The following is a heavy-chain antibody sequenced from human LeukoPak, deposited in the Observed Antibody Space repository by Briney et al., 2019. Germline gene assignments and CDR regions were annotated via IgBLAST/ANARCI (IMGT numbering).Heavy chain of an antibody. V-gene: IGHV1-2*02. CDR3: ARPPYDYVWGSYP. D-gene: IGHD3-16*01. J-gene: IGHJ5*02. Sequence: ASVKVSCKASGGTFSSYAISWVRQAPGQGLEWMGWINPNSGGTNYAQKFQGRVTMTRDTSISTAYMELSRLRSDDTAVYYCARPPYDYVWGSYPWGQGTLVTVSS. CDR1: GGTFSSYA. CDR2: INPNSGGT.